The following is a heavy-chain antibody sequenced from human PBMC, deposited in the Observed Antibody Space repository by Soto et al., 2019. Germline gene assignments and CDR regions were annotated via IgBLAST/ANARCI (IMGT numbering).Heavy chain of an antibody. J-gene: IGHJ3*02. V-gene: IGHV3-30-3*01. D-gene: IGHD3-10*01. CDR1: GFTFSSYA. CDR3: ARGTTMVRGVIIGDAFDI. CDR2: ISYDGSNK. Sequence: ESGGGVVQPGRSLRLSCAASGFTFSSYAMHWVRQAPGKGLEWVAVISYDGSNKYYADSVKGRFTISRDNSKNTLYLQMNSLRAEDTAVYYCARGTTMVRGVIIGDAFDIWGQGTMVTVSS.